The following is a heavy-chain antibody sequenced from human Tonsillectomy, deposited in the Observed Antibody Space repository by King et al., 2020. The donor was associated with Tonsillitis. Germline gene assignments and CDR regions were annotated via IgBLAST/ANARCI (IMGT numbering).Heavy chain of an antibody. CDR3: AGEKIGSYYGDYDAMDV. CDR1: GFTFSTYT. D-gene: IGHD3-10*01. V-gene: IGHV3-21*01. J-gene: IGHJ6*04. CDR2: ISNSSNSI. Sequence: QLVQSGGGLVKPGGSLRLSCAASGFTFSTYTLDWVRQAPGKGREWVASISNSSNSIYYADSVKGRFTVSRDNAKNSLYLQMNSLRAEDTAVYYCAGEKIGSYYGDYDAMDVWGTGTTSTVAS.